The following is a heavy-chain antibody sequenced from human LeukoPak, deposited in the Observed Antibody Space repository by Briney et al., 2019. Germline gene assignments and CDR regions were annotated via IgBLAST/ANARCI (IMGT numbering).Heavy chain of an antibody. V-gene: IGHV4-61*02. D-gene: IGHD3-3*01. CDR1: GGSISSVNYY. Sequence: SETLSLTCTVSGGSISSVNYYWSWIRQPAGKGLEWIGRIYTSGSINYNHSLKSRVTISVDTSKDQFSLKLTSVTAADTAVYYCARDLRHYDFWSGYYTDAFDIWGQGTMVTVSS. CDR2: IYTSGSI. CDR3: ARDLRHYDFWSGYYTDAFDI. J-gene: IGHJ3*02.